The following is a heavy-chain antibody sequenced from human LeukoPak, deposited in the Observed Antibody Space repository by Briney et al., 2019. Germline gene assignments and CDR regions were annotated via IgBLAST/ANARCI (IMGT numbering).Heavy chain of an antibody. CDR3: ARLYGDRTFDY. D-gene: IGHD4-17*01. CDR2: ISYDGSNK. Sequence: GGSLRLSCAASGFTFSSYGMHWVRQAPGKGLEWVAVISYDGSNKYYADSVKGRFTISRDNSKNTLYLQMNNLRAEDTAVYYCARLYGDRTFDYWGQGTLVTVSS. V-gene: IGHV3-30*03. J-gene: IGHJ4*02. CDR1: GFTFSSYG.